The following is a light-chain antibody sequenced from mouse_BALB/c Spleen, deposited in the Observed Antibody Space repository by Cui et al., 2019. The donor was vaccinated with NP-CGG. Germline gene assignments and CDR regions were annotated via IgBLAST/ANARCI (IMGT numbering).Light chain of an antibody. V-gene: IGLV1*01. CDR1: TGAVTTSNY. CDR2: GTN. CDR3: ALWYSNHWV. Sequence: QAVVTQESALTTPPGDTVTLTCRSSTGAVTTSNYANWVQEKPDHLFTGLIGGTNNRAPGVPARFSGSLIGDKAALTITGAQTEDEAIYFCALWYSNHWVFGGGTKLTVL. J-gene: IGLJ1*01.